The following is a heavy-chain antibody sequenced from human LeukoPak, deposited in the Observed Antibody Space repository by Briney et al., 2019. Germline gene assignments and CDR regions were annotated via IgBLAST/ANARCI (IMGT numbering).Heavy chain of an antibody. CDR3: AKALYDSPLAGDP. V-gene: IGHV3-23*01. D-gene: IGHD3-22*01. CDR1: GFTFSSYE. Sequence: GGSLRLSCAASGFTFSSYEMNWVRQAPGKGLEWVSSIHPNGVNTHYADSVKGRFTISRDNPKNTLFLQMNSLRVEDTAIYYCAKALYDSPLAGDPWGQGTLVTVSS. CDR2: IHPNGVNT. J-gene: IGHJ5*02.